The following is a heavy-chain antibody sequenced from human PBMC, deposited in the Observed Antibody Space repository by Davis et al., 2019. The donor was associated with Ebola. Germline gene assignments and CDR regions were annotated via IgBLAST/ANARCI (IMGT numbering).Heavy chain of an antibody. D-gene: IGHD6-19*01. J-gene: IGHJ4*02. Sequence: ASVKVSCKASGYTFTSYGISWVRQAPGQGLEWMGWISAYNGNTNYAQKLQGRVTMTTDTSTSTAYMELRSLRSDDTAVYYCARDDSGDSSGWPFDYWGQGTLVTVSS. CDR1: GYTFTSYG. CDR3: ARDDSGDSSGWPFDY. V-gene: IGHV1-18*01. CDR2: ISAYNGNT.